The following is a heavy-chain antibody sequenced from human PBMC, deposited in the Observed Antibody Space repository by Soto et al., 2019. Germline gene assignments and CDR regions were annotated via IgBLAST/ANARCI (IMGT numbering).Heavy chain of an antibody. CDR2: VYYSGST. CDR3: ARGYYDSNGQSNTFDI. Sequence: TSETLSLTCTVSGGSISPHYWSWIRQSPGKGLEWIGYVYYSGSTKYNPSLKSRVTISVDTSKNQFSLKLSSVTAADTAVYYCARGYYDSNGQSNTFDIWGQGTMVTVSS. D-gene: IGHD3-22*01. J-gene: IGHJ3*02. V-gene: IGHV4-59*11. CDR1: GGSISPHY.